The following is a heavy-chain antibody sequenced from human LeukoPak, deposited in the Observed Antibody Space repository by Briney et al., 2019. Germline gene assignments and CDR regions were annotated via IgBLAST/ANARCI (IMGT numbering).Heavy chain of an antibody. V-gene: IGHV1-2*02. Sequence: VASVKVSCKASGYTFTGYYMHWVRQAPGQGLEWMGWINPNSGGTNYAQKFQGRVTMTRDTSISTAYMELSRLRSDDTAVYYCARKRSVRGYSVWFDPWGQGTLVTVSS. CDR3: ARKRSVRGYSVWFDP. D-gene: IGHD3-10*01. CDR1: GYTFTGYY. J-gene: IGHJ5*02. CDR2: INPNSGGT.